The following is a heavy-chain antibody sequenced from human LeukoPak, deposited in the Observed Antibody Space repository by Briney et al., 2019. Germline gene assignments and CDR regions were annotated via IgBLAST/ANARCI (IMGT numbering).Heavy chain of an antibody. V-gene: IGHV4-4*07. CDR2: IYTSGIT. J-gene: IGHJ5*02. Sequence: SETLSLTCTVAGGSISSYYRSCIRQPAGKGLEWIGRIYTSGITNYNPSLKNRVTMSVDTSKNQFSMNLRSVTAAATAVYYIASGVEDIVVVPAHPSVVGWGWFDPWGQGILVTVSS. CDR1: GGSISSYY. D-gene: IGHD2-2*01. CDR3: ASGVEDIVVVPAHPSVVGWGWFDP.